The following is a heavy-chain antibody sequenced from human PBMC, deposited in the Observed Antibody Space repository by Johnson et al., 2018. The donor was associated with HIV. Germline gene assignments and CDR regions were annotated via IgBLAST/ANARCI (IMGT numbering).Heavy chain of an antibody. J-gene: IGHJ3*02. Sequence: VQLVESGGGLVQPGGSLRLSCAASGFTVSNNYMSWVRQAPGKGLEWVSVIYSGGSTYYADSVKGRFTISRDNSKNTLYLQRNSLRAEDTAVYYCARDTVVTPPHDAFDIWGQGTMVTVSS. V-gene: IGHV3-66*01. CDR3: ARDTVVTPPHDAFDI. CDR2: IYSGGST. D-gene: IGHD4-23*01. CDR1: GFTVSNNY.